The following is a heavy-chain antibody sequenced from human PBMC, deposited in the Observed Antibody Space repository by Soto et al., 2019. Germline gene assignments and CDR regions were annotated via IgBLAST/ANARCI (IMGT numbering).Heavy chain of an antibody. D-gene: IGHD2-15*01. J-gene: IGHJ4*02. CDR1: GFTFSSYA. CDR2: ISGSGGST. CDR3: AKDASPIVVVVAAASD. Sequence: EVQLLESGGGLVQPGGSLRLSCAASGFTFSSYAMSWVRQAPGKGLEWVSAISGSGGSTYYADSVKGRFTISRDNSKNTLYLQMNSLRAEDTAVYYCAKDASPIVVVVAAASDWGQGTLVTVSS. V-gene: IGHV3-23*01.